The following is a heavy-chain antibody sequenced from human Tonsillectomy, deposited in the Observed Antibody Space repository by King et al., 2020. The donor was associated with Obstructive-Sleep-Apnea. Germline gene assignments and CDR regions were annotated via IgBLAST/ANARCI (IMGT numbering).Heavy chain of an antibody. CDR1: GSTFSSYA. J-gene: IGHJ5*01. CDR3: AKDMRFCSGGSRLLEKTWFDS. D-gene: IGHD2-15*01. Sequence: VQLVESGGGLVQPGGSLRLSCAASGSTFSSYAMSWVRQAPGKGLEWVSALSNTSGTTYYADSVKGRFTISRDNSKNTLYLQMNSLRAGDTAVYYCAKDMRFCSGGSRLLEKTWFDSWGQGALVTVSS. CDR2: LSNTSGTT. V-gene: IGHV3-23*04.